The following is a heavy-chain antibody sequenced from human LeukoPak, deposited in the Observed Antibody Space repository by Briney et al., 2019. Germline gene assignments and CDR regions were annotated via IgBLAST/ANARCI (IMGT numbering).Heavy chain of an antibody. J-gene: IGHJ4*02. CDR3: ARGDSSSNNGIRFDY. D-gene: IGHD6-13*01. CDR2: INHSGST. CDR1: GGSISSGDYY. V-gene: IGHV4-39*07. Sequence: SETLSLTCTVSGGSISSGDYYWSWIRQPPGKGLEWIGEINHSGSTNYNPSLKSRVTISVDTSKNQFSLKLSSVTAADTAVYYCARGDSSSNNGIRFDYWGQGTLVTVSS.